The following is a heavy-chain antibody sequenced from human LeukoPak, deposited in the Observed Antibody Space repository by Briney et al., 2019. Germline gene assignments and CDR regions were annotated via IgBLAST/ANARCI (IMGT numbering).Heavy chain of an antibody. CDR2: IYGNGGGI. J-gene: IGHJ4*02. CDR1: GFTFSNYA. D-gene: IGHD6-13*01. Sequence: GGSLRLSCAASGFTFSNYAMSWVRQAPGKGLEWVSGIYGNGGGIQYADSVKGRFTISRDNSKNTLCLQMNSLRAEDTALYYCAKDRLPDGRWSLDYWGQGTLVTVSS. CDR3: AKDRLPDGRWSLDY. V-gene: IGHV3-23*01.